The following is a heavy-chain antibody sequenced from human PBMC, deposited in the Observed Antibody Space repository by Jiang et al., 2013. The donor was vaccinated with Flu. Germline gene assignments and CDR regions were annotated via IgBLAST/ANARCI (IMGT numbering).Heavy chain of an antibody. J-gene: IGHJ4*02. Sequence: SGAEVKKPGPSVKVSCKASGYTFTSYYMHWVRQAPGQGLEWMGWISLYNGQTNFAQKFQGRVTMTTETSTSTAYMELRSLRSDDTAVYYCARVSSSGWGHVDYWGQGALVTVSS. CDR2: ISLYNGQT. CDR1: GYTFTSYY. D-gene: IGHD6-19*01. CDR3: ARVSSSGWGHVDY. V-gene: IGHV1-18*04.